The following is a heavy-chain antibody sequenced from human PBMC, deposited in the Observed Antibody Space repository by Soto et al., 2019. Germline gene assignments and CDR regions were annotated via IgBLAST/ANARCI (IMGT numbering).Heavy chain of an antibody. V-gene: IGHV3-21*01. CDR1: GFTFNNYD. CDR2: ISSRSSYI. D-gene: IGHD3-22*01. CDR3: ARVGFNYFDTSGYPTYAMDV. J-gene: IGHJ6*02. Sequence: GGSLRLSCAASGFTFNNYDMNWVRQAPGKGLEWVTSISSRSSYIYYADSVKGRFSISRDNAKNSLYLQMNSLRGEDTAVYYCARVGFNYFDTSGYPTYAMDVWGQGTTVTVSS.